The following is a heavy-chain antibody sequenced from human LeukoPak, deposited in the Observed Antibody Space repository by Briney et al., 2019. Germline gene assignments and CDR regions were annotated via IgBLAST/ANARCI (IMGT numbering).Heavy chain of an antibody. CDR2: IYYSGST. J-gene: IGHJ3*02. D-gene: IGHD3-22*01. V-gene: IGHV4-59*01. CDR3: ARVWVGDCYDSSGYRYEAFDT. CDR1: GGSISSSY. Sequence: TETLSLTCTVSGGSISSSYWSWIRQPPRKGLEWIGYIYYSGSTNYNPSLKSRVTISVDTSKNQFSLKLSSVTAADTAVYYCARVWVGDCYDSSGYRYEAFDTWGQGTMVTVSS.